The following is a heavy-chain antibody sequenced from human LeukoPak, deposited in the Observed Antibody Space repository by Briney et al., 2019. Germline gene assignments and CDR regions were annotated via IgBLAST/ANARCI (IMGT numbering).Heavy chain of an antibody. CDR2: ISSSGSTI. J-gene: IGHJ4*02. Sequence: GGSLRLSCAASGFTFSSYEMNWVRQAPGKGLEWVSYISSSGSTIYYADSVKGRFTISRDNAKNSLYLQMNSLRAEDTAVYYCASVNYDILTGYPQSYFDYWGQGTLVTDSS. D-gene: IGHD3-9*01. CDR3: ASVNYDILTGYPQSYFDY. CDR1: GFTFSSYE. V-gene: IGHV3-48*03.